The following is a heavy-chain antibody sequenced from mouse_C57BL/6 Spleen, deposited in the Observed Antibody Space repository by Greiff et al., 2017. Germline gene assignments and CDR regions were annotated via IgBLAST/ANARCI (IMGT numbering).Heavy chain of an antibody. CDR2: ISSGSSTI. Sequence: EVQLVESGGGLVKPGGSLKLSCAASGFTFSDYGMHWVRQAPEKGLEWVAYISSGSSTIYYADTVKGRFTLSRDNAKNNLFLQMTSLRSEDTAMYYCARRGTTVVATNAMDYWGQGTSVTVSS. J-gene: IGHJ4*01. D-gene: IGHD1-1*01. V-gene: IGHV5-17*01. CDR3: ARRGTTVVATNAMDY. CDR1: GFTFSDYG.